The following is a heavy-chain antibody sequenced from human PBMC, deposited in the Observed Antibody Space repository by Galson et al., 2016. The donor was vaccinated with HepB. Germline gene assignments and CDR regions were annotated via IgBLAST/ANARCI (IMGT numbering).Heavy chain of an antibody. V-gene: IGHV3-7*03. CDR3: TGSTGWLPEH. Sequence: SLRLSCAASGFTFSRYGMNWVRRAPGKGLEWLANIKGDGSEKNYVDSVKGRFDISRDNAKNSLSLQMNGLRTEDTALYYCTGSTGWLPEHWGQGSLVTVSS. D-gene: IGHD3-22*01. J-gene: IGHJ4*02. CDR1: GFTFSRYG. CDR2: IKGDGSEK.